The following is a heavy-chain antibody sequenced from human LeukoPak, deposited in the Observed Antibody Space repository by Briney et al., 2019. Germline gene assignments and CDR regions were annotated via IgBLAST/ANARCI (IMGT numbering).Heavy chain of an antibody. CDR2: IKEDGSEK. V-gene: IGHV3-7*01. CDR3: ARDSSGYQ. J-gene: IGHJ4*02. CDR1: GFSVSGYW. Sequence: GGSLRLSCAVSGFSVSGYWMTWVRQAPGKGLEWVANIKEDGSEKYYGDSVKGRFTISRDNAKNSLYLQMNSLRAEDTAVYYCARDSSGYQWGQGTLVTVSS. D-gene: IGHD3-22*01.